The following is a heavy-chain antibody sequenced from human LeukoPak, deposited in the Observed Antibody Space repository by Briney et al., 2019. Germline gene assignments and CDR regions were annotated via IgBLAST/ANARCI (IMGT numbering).Heavy chain of an antibody. J-gene: IGHJ4*02. D-gene: IGHD3-22*01. CDR2: IYYSGST. Sequence: NPSQTLSLTCTVSGGSISSGDYYWIWIRPPPGKGLEWIGYIYYSGSTSYNPSLKSRVTISVDTSKNQFSLKLSSVTAADTAVYYCASQAPYYYDSSGIDYRGQGTLVTVSS. CDR1: GGSISSGDYY. CDR3: ASQAPYYYDSSGIDY. V-gene: IGHV4-30-4*08.